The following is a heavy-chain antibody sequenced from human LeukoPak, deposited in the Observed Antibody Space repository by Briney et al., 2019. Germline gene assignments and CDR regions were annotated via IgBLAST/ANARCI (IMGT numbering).Heavy chain of an antibody. CDR3: ARVWTKYFDWLSIVGAHGYFDY. J-gene: IGHJ4*02. Sequence: SGGSLRLSCAASGFTFSNAWMSWVRQAPGKGLEWVANIKQDGSEKYYVDSVKGRFTISRDNAKNSLYLQMNSLRAEDTAVYYCARVWTKYFDWLSIVGAHGYFDYWGQGTLVTVSS. CDR1: GFTFSNAW. CDR2: IKQDGSEK. D-gene: IGHD3-9*01. V-gene: IGHV3-7*01.